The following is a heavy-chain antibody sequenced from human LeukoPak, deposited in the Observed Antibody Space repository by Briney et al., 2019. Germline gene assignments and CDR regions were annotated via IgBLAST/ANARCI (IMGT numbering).Heavy chain of an antibody. Sequence: SETLSLTCTVSGGSISSSSYYWGWIRQPPGKGLEWIGSIYYSGSTYYNPSLKSRVTISVDTSKNQFSLKLSSVTAADTAVYYCANSYNFDYWGQGTLVTVSS. CDR1: GGSISSSSYY. CDR3: ANSYNFDY. CDR2: IYYSGST. V-gene: IGHV4-39*01. D-gene: IGHD5-24*01. J-gene: IGHJ4*02.